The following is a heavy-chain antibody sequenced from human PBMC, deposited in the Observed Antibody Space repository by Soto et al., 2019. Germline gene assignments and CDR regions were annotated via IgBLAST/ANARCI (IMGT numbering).Heavy chain of an antibody. J-gene: IGHJ6*02. Sequence: PGGSLRLSCTASGFTFGDYAMSWFRQAPGKGLEWVGFIRSKAYGGTTEYAASVKGRFTISRDDSKSIAYLQMNSLKTEDTAVYYCTRAYGQLPGHSTRYYYYYGMDVWGQGTTVTVSS. D-gene: IGHD6-6*01. CDR1: GFTFGDYA. CDR2: IRSKAYGGTT. V-gene: IGHV3-49*03. CDR3: TRAYGQLPGHSTRYYYYYGMDV.